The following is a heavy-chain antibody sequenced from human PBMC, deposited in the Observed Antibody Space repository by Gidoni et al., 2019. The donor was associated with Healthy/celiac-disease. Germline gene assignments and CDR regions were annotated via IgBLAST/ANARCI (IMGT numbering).Heavy chain of an antibody. Sequence: QVQLVESGGGVVKPGRSLGLSCAASGFTFRSDGMHWVRQDPGKGLEWVAVIWYDGSNKYYAASVKGRFTISRDNSKNTLYLQMNSLRAEDTAVYYCARDLNIVLVPAAIYYYGMDVWGQGTTVTVSS. CDR1: GFTFRSDG. CDR3: ARDLNIVLVPAAIYYYGMDV. J-gene: IGHJ6*02. CDR2: IWYDGSNK. V-gene: IGHV3-33*01. D-gene: IGHD2-2*01.